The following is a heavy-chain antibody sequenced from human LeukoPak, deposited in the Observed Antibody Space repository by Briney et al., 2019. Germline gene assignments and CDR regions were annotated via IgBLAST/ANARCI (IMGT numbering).Heavy chain of an antibody. CDR2: IIPIFGTA. CDR1: GGTFSSYA. J-gene: IGHJ5*02. D-gene: IGHD2-15*01. CDR3: AREVGSPNWFDP. V-gene: IGHV1-69*13. Sequence: ASVKVSCKASGGTFSSYAISWVRQAPGQGLEWMGGIIPIFGTANYAQKFQGRVTITADESTSTAYMELSSLRSEDTAVYYCAREVGSPNWFDPWGQGTLVTVSS.